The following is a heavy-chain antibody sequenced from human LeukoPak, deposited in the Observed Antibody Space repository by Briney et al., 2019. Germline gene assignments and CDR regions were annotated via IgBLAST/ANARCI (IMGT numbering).Heavy chain of an antibody. V-gene: IGHV3-20*04. CDR1: GFTFDDYG. CDR3: ARGRTGYSSSWYDC. D-gene: IGHD6-13*01. CDR2: INWNGGST. J-gene: IGHJ5*01. Sequence: PGGSLRLSCAASGFTFDDYGMSWVRQAPGKGLEWVSGINWNGGSTGYADSVKGRFTISRDNAKNSLYLQMNSLRAEDTALYYCARGRTGYSSSWYDCWGQGTLVTVSS.